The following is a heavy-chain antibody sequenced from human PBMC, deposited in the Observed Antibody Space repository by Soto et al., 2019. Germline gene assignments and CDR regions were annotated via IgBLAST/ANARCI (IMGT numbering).Heavy chain of an antibody. D-gene: IGHD1-7*01. CDR1: GYTFSSHG. CDR2: ISTYNGNT. Sequence: GASVKVSCKASGYTFSSHGVTWVRQAPGQGLEWMGWISTYNGNTNYEQKIQDRVTMTTDTSTNTAYMEMRSLRSDDTAVYYCARSGNWNYASDYWGQGTLVTVSS. J-gene: IGHJ4*02. CDR3: ARSGNWNYASDY. V-gene: IGHV1-18*01.